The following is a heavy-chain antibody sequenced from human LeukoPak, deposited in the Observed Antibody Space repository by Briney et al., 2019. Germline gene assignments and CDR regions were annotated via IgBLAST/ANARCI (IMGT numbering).Heavy chain of an antibody. CDR1: GFTFDDYA. V-gene: IGHV3-9*01. D-gene: IGHD1-26*01. CDR3: AKDASYSGSYYDY. Sequence: GGSLRLSCAASGFTFDDYAMHWVRQAPGKGLEWVSGISWNSGSIGYADSVKGRFTISRDNAKNSLHLQMNSLRAEDTALYYCAKDASYSGSYYDYWGQGTLVTVSS. J-gene: IGHJ4*02. CDR2: ISWNSGSI.